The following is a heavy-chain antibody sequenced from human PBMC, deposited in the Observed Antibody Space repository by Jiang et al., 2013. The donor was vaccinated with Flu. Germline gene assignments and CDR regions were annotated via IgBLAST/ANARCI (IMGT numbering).Heavy chain of an antibody. D-gene: IGHD4-17*01. CDR2: IYYSGST. J-gene: IGHJ4*02. CDR1: GGSISSSSYY. CDR3: ARGPIGTTGLFDY. V-gene: IGHV4-39*01. Sequence: GSGLVKPSETLSLTCTVSGGSISSSSYYWGWIRQPPGKGLEWIGSIYYSGSTYYNPSLKSRVTISVDTSKNQFSLKLSSVTAADTAVYYCARGPIGTTGLFDYWGQGTLVTVSS.